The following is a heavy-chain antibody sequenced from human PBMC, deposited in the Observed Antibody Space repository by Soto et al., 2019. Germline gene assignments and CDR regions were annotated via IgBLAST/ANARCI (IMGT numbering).Heavy chain of an antibody. J-gene: IGHJ6*02. V-gene: IGHV1-69*13. CDR1: GGPFNRYA. CDR3: ARSAITLFGVVSIPPHYYSEMDV. Sequence: ASVKVSCKASGGPFNRYAISWVRQAPGQGLEWMGGIIPIFGIGNDAQRFQGRVTITADESTGTAYMELSSLRSEDTGVYYCARSAITLFGVVSIPPHYYSEMDVWGQGTTVTVSS. D-gene: IGHD3-3*01. CDR2: IIPIFGIG.